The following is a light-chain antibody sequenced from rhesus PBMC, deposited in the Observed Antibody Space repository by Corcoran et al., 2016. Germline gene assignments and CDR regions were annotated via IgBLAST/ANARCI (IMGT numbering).Light chain of an antibody. CDR1: ENVNNY. Sequence: DIQMTQSPSSLSASVGDRVTIACRASENVNNYLHWYQQKPGKAPKLLIYKASTLQRGVPSRFSGSGSGTDFTLTISSLQPEDFATYYCQHSYSSPFTFGPGTKLDIK. CDR2: KAS. CDR3: QHSYSSPFT. J-gene: IGKJ3*01. V-gene: IGKV1-74*01.